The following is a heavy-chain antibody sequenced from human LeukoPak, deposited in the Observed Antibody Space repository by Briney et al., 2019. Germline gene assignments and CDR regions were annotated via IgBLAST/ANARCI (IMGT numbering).Heavy chain of an antibody. CDR2: ITSSSSTI. CDR3: ARDSRGYDY. CDR1: GFTFSSYN. J-gene: IGHJ4*02. D-gene: IGHD5-12*01. Sequence: PGGSLRLSCAASGFTFSSYNMNWVRQAPGKGLEWVSYITSSSSTIFYADSVKGRFTISRDNAKNSLYLQMNSLRAEDTAVYYCARDSRGYDYWGQGTLVTVSS. V-gene: IGHV3-48*04.